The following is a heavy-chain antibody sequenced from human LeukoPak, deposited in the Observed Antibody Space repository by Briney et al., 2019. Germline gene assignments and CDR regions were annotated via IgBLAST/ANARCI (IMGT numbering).Heavy chain of an antibody. CDR3: AKTPGPYYDFWSGYYVVYYFDY. Sequence: PGGSLRLSCAASGFTFSSYAMSWVRQAPGKGLEWVSAISGSGGSTYYADSVKGRFTISRDNSKNTLYLQMSSLRAEDTAVYYCAKTPGPYYDFWSGYYVVYYFDYWGQGTLVTVSS. V-gene: IGHV3-23*01. CDR1: GFTFSSYA. CDR2: ISGSGGST. D-gene: IGHD3-3*01. J-gene: IGHJ4*02.